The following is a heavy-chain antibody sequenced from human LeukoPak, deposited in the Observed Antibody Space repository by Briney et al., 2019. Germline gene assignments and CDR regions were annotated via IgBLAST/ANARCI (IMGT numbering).Heavy chain of an antibody. J-gene: IGHJ4*02. V-gene: IGHV3-11*04. CDR1: GFTFSDYY. CDR2: ISSSGSTI. D-gene: IGHD3-10*01. CDR3: ARKPGAVDY. Sequence: VGSLRLSCAGSGFTFSDYYMSWIRQAPGKGLEWISYISSSGSTIYYADSAKGRFAISRDNAKNSLYLQMNSLRAEDTAVYYCARKPGAVDYWGQGTLVTVSS.